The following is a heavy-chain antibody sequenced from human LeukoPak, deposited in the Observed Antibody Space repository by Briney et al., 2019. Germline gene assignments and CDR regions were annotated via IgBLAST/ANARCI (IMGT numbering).Heavy chain of an antibody. Sequence: SETLSLTCAVYGGSFSGYYWSWIRQPPGKGLEWIGEINHSGSTNYNPSLKSRVTISVDTSKNQFSLKLSSVTAADTAVYYCVGMDSSGYYEGNRHDYWGQGTLVTVSS. D-gene: IGHD3-22*01. V-gene: IGHV4-34*01. CDR1: GGSFSGYY. CDR2: INHSGST. J-gene: IGHJ4*02. CDR3: VGMDSSGYYEGNRHDY.